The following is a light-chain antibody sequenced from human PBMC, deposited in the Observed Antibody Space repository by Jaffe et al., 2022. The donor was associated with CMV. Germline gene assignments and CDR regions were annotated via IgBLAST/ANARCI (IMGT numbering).Light chain of an antibody. J-gene: IGLJ3*02. V-gene: IGLV10-54*01. CDR2: RSH. CDR3: SAWDSSLSAWV. CDR1: SNNVGDQG. Sequence: QEGLTQPPSVSKGLRQTATLTCTGDSNNVGDQGAAWLQQHQGHPPKLLSYRSHNRPSGISERLSASRSGNTASLTIAGLQPEDEADYYCSAWDSSLSAWVFGGGTKLTVL.